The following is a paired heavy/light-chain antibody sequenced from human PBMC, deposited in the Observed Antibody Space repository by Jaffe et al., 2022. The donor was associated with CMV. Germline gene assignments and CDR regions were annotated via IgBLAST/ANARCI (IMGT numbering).Heavy chain of an antibody. CDR3: ARYPRRYYDSSGYYEIFDY. V-gene: IGHV4-39*01. CDR1: GGSISSSSYY. CDR2: IYYSGST. Sequence: QLQLQESGPGLVKPSETLSLTCTVSGGSISSSSYYWGWIRQPPGKGLEWIGSIYYSGSTYYNPSLKSRVTISVDTSKNQFSLKLSSVTAADTAVYYCARYPRRYYDSSGYYEIFDYWGQGTLVTVSS. D-gene: IGHD3-22*01. J-gene: IGHJ4*02.
Light chain of an antibody. V-gene: IGKV1-33*01. Sequence: DIQMTQSPSSLSASVGDRVTITCQASQDISNYLNWYQQKPGKAPKLLIYDASNLETGVPSRFSGSGSGTDFTFTISSLQPEDIATYYCQQYDNLPHVLTFGGGTKVEIK. CDR1: QDISNY. CDR3: QQYDNLPHVLT. J-gene: IGKJ4*01. CDR2: DAS.